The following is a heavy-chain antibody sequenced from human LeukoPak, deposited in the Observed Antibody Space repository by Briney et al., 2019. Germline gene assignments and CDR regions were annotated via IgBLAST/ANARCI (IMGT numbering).Heavy chain of an antibody. D-gene: IGHD3-16*01. J-gene: IGHJ3*02. CDR2: ISSSSSTT. Sequence: PGGFLRLSCAASGFTFSSYAMSWVRQAPGKGLEWVSYISSSSSTTYYGDSVKGRFTISRDNAKNSLYLQMNSLRVEDTAVYYCARWGEHTFDIWGQGTMVTVSS. V-gene: IGHV3-48*01. CDR3: ARWGEHTFDI. CDR1: GFTFSSYA.